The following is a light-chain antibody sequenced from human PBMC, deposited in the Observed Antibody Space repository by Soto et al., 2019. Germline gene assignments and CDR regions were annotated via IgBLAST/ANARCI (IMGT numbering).Light chain of an antibody. CDR3: SSHSISSTLVV. J-gene: IGLJ2*01. V-gene: IGLV2-14*03. CDR1: SSDVGGYNY. Sequence: QSALTQPASMSGSPGESITISCTGTSSDVGGYNYVSWYRQHPGKAPKLMIYDVNNRPSGVSNRFSGSNSGNTASLTISGLQAEDEADYYCSSHSISSTLVVFGGGTKLTVL. CDR2: DVN.